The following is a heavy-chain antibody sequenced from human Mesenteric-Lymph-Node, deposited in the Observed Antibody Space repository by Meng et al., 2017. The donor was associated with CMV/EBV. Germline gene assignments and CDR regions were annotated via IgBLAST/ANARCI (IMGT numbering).Heavy chain of an antibody. CDR2: IKHDGSEK. J-gene: IGHJ6*02. V-gene: IGHV3-7*01. Sequence: GESLKISCAASGFTFSTYWMTWVRQAPGKGLEWVANIKHDGSEKYYVDSVRGRSTISRDNAKNSLYLQMNSLRAEDTAVYYCTRFYGRTFFYYGMDVWGQGTTVTVSS. CDR1: GFTFSTYW. CDR3: TRFYGRTFFYYGMDV. D-gene: IGHD2/OR15-2a*01.